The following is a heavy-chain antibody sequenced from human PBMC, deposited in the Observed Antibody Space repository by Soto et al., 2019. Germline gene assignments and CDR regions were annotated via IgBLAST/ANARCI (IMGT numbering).Heavy chain of an antibody. J-gene: IGHJ6*02. Sequence: GASVKVSCKASGFTFTSSAVQWVRQARGQRLEWIGWIVVGSGNTNYAQKFQERVTITRDMSTSTAYMELSSLRSEDTAVYYCAAVLRYFDWLLDFYYYYGMDVWGQGTTVTVSS. D-gene: IGHD3-9*01. V-gene: IGHV1-58*01. CDR3: AAVLRYFDWLLDFYYYYGMDV. CDR1: GFTFTSSA. CDR2: IVVGSGNT.